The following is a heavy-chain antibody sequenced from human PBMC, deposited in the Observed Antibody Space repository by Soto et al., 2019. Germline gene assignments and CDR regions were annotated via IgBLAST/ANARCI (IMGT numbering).Heavy chain of an antibody. V-gene: IGHV4-59*01. CDR1: GVSISNCY. D-gene: IGHD2-2*01. J-gene: IGHJ6*03. Sequence: SETLSLTCAVSGVSISNCYWSWIRQPPGRGLEWIGYNHYSGGTNYNPSLKSRVIISLDTSTNQFLLKLSSVTAADTAVYYCARAPGYYYMDVWGQGTTVTVSS. CDR2: NHYSGGT. CDR3: ARAPGYYYMDV.